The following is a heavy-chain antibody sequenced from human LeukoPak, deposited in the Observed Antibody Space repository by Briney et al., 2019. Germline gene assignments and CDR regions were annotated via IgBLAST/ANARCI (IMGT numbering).Heavy chain of an antibody. J-gene: IGHJ4*02. CDR3: ANPPTAMVTI. CDR1: GFTFGDYA. V-gene: IGHV3-11*01. D-gene: IGHD5-18*01. CDR2: ISSSGSTI. Sequence: GGSLRLSCTASGFTFGDYAMSWIRQAPGKGLEWVSYISSSGSTIYYADSVKGRFTISRDNAKNSLYLQMNSLRAEDTAVYYCANPPTAMVTIWGQGTLVTVSS.